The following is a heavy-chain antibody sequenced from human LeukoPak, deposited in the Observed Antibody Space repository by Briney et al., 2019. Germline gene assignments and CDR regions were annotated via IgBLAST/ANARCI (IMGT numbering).Heavy chain of an antibody. CDR3: ARGEMGATGY. D-gene: IGHD1-26*01. J-gene: IGHJ4*02. CDR2: ISSSRGTI. CDR1: GFTFNNDW. Sequence: GGSLRLSCAASGFTFNNDWMNWVRQAPGKGLEWVSYISSSRGTIYYADSVKGRFIISRDNAKNSLYLQMNSLRAEDTAVYYCARGEMGATGYWGQGTLVTVSS. V-gene: IGHV3-48*01.